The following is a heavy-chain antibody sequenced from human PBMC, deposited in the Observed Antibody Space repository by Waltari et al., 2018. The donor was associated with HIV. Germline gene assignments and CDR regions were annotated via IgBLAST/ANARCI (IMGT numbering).Heavy chain of an antibody. Sequence: QLQLQESGPGLVKSSETLSLTCTVSGGSMTSSSSYWGWIRQPPGKGLEWIGSMSYSGSTYNNASLRSRLIISVDTSKNQFSLKLTSVTAADTAMYYCARSFSGYSNYFDPWGQGTLVTVSS. CDR2: MSYSGST. CDR1: GGSMTSSSSY. D-gene: IGHD4-4*01. J-gene: IGHJ5*02. V-gene: IGHV4-39*01. CDR3: ARSFSGYSNYFDP.